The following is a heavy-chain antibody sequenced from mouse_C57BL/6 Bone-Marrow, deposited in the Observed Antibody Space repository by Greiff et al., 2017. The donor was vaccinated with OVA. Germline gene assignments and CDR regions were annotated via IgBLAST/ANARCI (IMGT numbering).Heavy chain of an antibody. Sequence: VQLKESGAELVKPGASVKISCKASGYAFSSYWMNWVKQRPGKGLEWIGQIYPGDGDTNYNGKFKGKATLTADKSSSTAYMQLSSLTSEDSAGYFCARWDWDPFDYWGQGTTLTVSS. CDR2: IYPGDGDT. D-gene: IGHD4-1*01. V-gene: IGHV1-80*01. CDR3: ARWDWDPFDY. J-gene: IGHJ2*01. CDR1: GYAFSSYW.